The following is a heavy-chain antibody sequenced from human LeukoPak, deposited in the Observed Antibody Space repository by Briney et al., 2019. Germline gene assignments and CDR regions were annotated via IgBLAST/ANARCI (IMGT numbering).Heavy chain of an antibody. Sequence: GGSLRLSCAASGFTFSSYDMNWVRQAPGKGLEWVSSISSSSNYIHYADSVKGRFTISRDNAKNSLYLQMNSLRADDTAVYFCARGTLGAWGWWGQGTLVTVSS. D-gene: IGHD6-19*01. CDR3: ARGTLGAWGW. CDR1: GFTFSSYD. J-gene: IGHJ4*02. CDR2: ISSSSNYI. V-gene: IGHV3-21*01.